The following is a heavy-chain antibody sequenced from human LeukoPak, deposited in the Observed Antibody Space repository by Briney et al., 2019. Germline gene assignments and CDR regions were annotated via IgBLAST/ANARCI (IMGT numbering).Heavy chain of an antibody. J-gene: IGHJ4*02. CDR2: IRSDGSST. V-gene: IGHV3-64*01. CDR3: TRRYGGHSGWAGYHDS. CDR1: GFSFSAYI. D-gene: IGHD6-19*01. Sequence: GGSLRLSCVASGFSFSAYIMHWVRQAPGKGLEYVSAIRSDGSSTLYPNSVKGRFTISRDNSKSTLYLQMGSLRAEDTAVYYCTRRYGGHSGWAGYHDSWGQGTLVTVSS.